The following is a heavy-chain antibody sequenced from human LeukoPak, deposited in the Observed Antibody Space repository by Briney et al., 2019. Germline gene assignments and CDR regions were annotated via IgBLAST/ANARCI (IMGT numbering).Heavy chain of an antibody. J-gene: IGHJ4*02. V-gene: IGHV4-59*08. CDR3: ARYSVNYSFDS. CDR1: GGSINSFD. D-gene: IGHD1-26*01. CDR2: IYESGT. Sequence: SETLSLTCSVSGGSINSFDWSWMRQPPGQGLEWIGNIYESGTNYSPSLKSRVTISVDTSKNQFSLKLMSVTAADTAVYYCARYSVNYSFDSWGQGILVTVSS.